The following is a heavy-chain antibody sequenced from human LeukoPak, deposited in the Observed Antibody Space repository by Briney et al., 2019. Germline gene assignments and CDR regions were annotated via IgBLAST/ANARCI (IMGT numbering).Heavy chain of an antibody. Sequence: GGSLRLSCAASGFTFSSYGMHWVHQAPGKGLEWVAVISYDGSNKYYADSVKGRFTISRDNSKNTLYLQMNSLRAEDTAVYYCARLHATYNWNDFDYWGQGTLVTVSS. CDR3: ARLHATYNWNDFDY. CDR1: GFTFSSYG. J-gene: IGHJ4*02. V-gene: IGHV3-30*03. CDR2: ISYDGSNK. D-gene: IGHD1-1*01.